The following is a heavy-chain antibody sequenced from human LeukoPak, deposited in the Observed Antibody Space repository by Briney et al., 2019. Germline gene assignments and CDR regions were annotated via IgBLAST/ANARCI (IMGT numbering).Heavy chain of an antibody. CDR3: ARVRYDGSGYYSISDY. CDR1: GFTFSTYS. Sequence: GGSLRLSCAASGFTFSTYSMNWVRQAPGKGLEWVSSITRSSIYKYYADSVKGRFTISRDNAKNSLYLQMNSLRAEDTAVYYCARVRYDGSGYYSISDYWGQGTLVTVSS. V-gene: IGHV3-21*01. D-gene: IGHD3-22*01. CDR2: ITRSSIYK. J-gene: IGHJ4*02.